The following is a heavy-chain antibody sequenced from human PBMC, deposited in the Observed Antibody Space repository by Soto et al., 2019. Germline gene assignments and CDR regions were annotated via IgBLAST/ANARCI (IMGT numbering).Heavy chain of an antibody. CDR1: GGTFSSFA. J-gene: IGHJ6*02. CDR2: IIPIFGTA. Sequence: SVKVSCKASGGTFSSFAISWVRQAPGQGLEWMRGIIPIFGTANYAQKFQGRVTITADESTSTAYMELSSLRSEDTAVYYCARDSGCSSTSCRYGMDVWGQGTTVTVSS. CDR3: ARDSGCSSTSCRYGMDV. D-gene: IGHD2-2*01. V-gene: IGHV1-69*13.